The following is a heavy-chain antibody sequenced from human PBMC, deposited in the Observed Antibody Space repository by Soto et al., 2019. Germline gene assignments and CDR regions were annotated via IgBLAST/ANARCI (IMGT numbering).Heavy chain of an antibody. CDR3: ARAPLSTEYAVFDY. V-gene: IGHV3-21*01. CDR2: ISSRSSNI. Sequence: EVQLVESGEGWSIPGGSLGLSCAASESTFISDTMNWVRRVPGKGLEWVPSISSRSSNIYYADAGKGRFTISRDNAKNSLYLQMNSLRAEDTAVYYCARAPLSTEYAVFDYWGQGTLVTVSS. J-gene: IGHJ4*02. CDR1: ESTFISDT.